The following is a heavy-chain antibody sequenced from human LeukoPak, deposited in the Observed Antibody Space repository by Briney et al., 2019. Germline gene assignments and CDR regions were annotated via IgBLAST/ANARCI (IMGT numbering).Heavy chain of an antibody. V-gene: IGHV5-51*01. D-gene: IGHD4-23*01. J-gene: IGHJ4*02. CDR3: ARQRGYGGNSVGNFDY. Sequence: GESLKISCKASGYSFTSYWIGWVRQMPGIGLEWMGIIFPGDSDSRYSPSFQGQVTISADKSITTAYLQWSSLKASDTAIYYCARQRGYGGNSVGNFDYWGQGTLVTVSS. CDR1: GYSFTSYW. CDR2: IFPGDSDS.